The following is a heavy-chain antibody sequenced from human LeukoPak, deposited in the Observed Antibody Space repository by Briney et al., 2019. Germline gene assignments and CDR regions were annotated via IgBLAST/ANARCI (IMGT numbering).Heavy chain of an antibody. CDR3: ARGGPTSKGY. CDR2: ISSSSYI. Sequence: GGFLRLSXAASGFTFSSYSMNWVRQAPGKGLEWVSSISSSSYIYYADSVKGRFTISRDNAKNSLYLQMNSLRAEDTAVYYCARGGPTSKGYWGQGTLVTVSS. CDR1: GFTFSSYS. D-gene: IGHD3-16*01. V-gene: IGHV3-21*01. J-gene: IGHJ4*02.